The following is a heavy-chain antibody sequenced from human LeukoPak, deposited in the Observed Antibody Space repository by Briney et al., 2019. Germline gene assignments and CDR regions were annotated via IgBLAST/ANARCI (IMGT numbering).Heavy chain of an antibody. V-gene: IGHV3-23*01. D-gene: IGHD2-15*01. CDR3: AKFRRMVVASYFFDY. Sequence: PGGSLRLSCAASGLTFDTHAMSWVRQAPGKGLEWISTMSGHGHNLYNADSVKGRFTIARDNSKYTLYLHMNRLRAEATAIYYCAKFRRMVVASYFFDYWGQGALVTVSS. CDR2: MSGHGHNL. CDR1: GLTFDTHA. J-gene: IGHJ4*02.